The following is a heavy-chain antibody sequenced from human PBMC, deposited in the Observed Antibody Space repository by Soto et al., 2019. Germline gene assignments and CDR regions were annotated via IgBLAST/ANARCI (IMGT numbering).Heavy chain of an antibody. CDR2: ISVYSGNT. CDR3: ATTPRRQCSSTTCPASLQH. J-gene: IGHJ1*01. CDR1: GYTFTSYE. V-gene: IGHV1-18*01. Sequence: ASVKVSCKASGYTFTSYEITWVRQAPGQGLEWMGWISVYSGNTNLAQKLQDRVSMTRDTFTGTAYMELRSLRSDDTAVYYCATTPRRQCSSTTCPASLQHWGQGTLVTVSS. D-gene: IGHD2-2*01.